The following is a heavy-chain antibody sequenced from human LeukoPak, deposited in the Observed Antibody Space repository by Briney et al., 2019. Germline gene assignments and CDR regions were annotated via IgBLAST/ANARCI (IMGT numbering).Heavy chain of an antibody. D-gene: IGHD2-15*01. CDR2: ISSSSSYI. CDR1: GFTFSSYS. Sequence: GGSLRLSCAASGFTFSSYSMNWVRQAPGKGLEWVSSISSSSSYIYYADSVKGRFTISRDNAKNSLYLQMNSLRAEDTAVYYCARDLNCSGGSCYTGSTIDYWGQGTLVTVSS. V-gene: IGHV3-21*04. CDR3: ARDLNCSGGSCYTGSTIDY. J-gene: IGHJ4*02.